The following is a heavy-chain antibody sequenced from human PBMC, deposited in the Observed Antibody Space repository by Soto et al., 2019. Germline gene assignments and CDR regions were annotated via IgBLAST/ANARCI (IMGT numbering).Heavy chain of an antibody. Sequence: QVQLVESGGGVVQPGRSLRLSCAASGFNFNSYGMHWVRQAPGKGLEWVAVIWYDGSNKYYADSVKGRFTISRDNSKNTLYLQMNSLRVEDTAVYYCVIDTTGAFDIWGQGTMVTVSS. J-gene: IGHJ3*02. D-gene: IGHD1-1*01. V-gene: IGHV3-33*01. CDR3: VIDTTGAFDI. CDR1: GFNFNSYG. CDR2: IWYDGSNK.